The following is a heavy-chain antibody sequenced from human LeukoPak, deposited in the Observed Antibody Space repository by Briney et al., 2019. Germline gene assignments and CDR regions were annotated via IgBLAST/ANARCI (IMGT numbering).Heavy chain of an antibody. V-gene: IGHV1-2*02. CDR3: ATTYDLSY. D-gene: IGHD5-12*01. CDR1: GYTFSGYN. CDR2: INPNGGVT. J-gene: IGHJ4*02. Sequence: GASVKVSCKTSGYTFSGYNLHWVRQSPGQGLEWMGWINPNGGVTNYEQKFQGRVTLTSDTSISTAYMELSRLRSDDTAMYYCATTYDLSYWGQGTLVTVSS.